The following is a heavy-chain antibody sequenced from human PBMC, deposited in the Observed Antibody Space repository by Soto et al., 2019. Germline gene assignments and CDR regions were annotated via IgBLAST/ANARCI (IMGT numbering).Heavy chain of an antibody. Sequence: LRLSCTASGFSFSIFEMNWVRQAPGKGLEWVSYISSSSTIYYADSVKGRFTISRDNAKNSLYLQMNSLRDEDTAVYYCARDVKVYYDSSGYSPGPDAFDIWGQGTVVTVSS. D-gene: IGHD3-22*01. V-gene: IGHV3-48*03. CDR2: ISSSSTI. CDR1: GFSFSIFE. CDR3: ARDVKVYYDSSGYSPGPDAFDI. J-gene: IGHJ3*02.